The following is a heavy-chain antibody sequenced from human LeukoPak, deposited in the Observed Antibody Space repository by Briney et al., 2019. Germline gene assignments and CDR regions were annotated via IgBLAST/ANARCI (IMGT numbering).Heavy chain of an antibody. CDR2: IYHSGSI. J-gene: IGHJ4*02. CDR1: GVSITSGNW. V-gene: IGHV4-4*02. Sequence: SETLSLTCGVSGVSITSGNWWSWVRQPPGKGLEWIGEIYHSGSINYNPSLKSRVTISVDTSKNQFSLKLTSVTAADTAFYYCARHGNWGGPDYWGQGTLVTVSS. CDR3: ARHGNWGGPDY. D-gene: IGHD7-27*01.